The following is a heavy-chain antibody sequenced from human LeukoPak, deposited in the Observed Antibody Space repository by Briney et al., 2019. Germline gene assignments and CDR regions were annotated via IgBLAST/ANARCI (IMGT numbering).Heavy chain of an antibody. Sequence: GGSLRLSCAASGFTFSSYGLHWVRQAPGKGLEWVAVTSSGGKIKYYADSVEGRFTISRDNSKNTLYLQMDSLRAEDTALYYCAKKGASGMNRQADNWGQGTLVTVSS. CDR1: GFTFSSYG. D-gene: IGHD3-10*01. J-gene: IGHJ4*02. CDR3: AKKGASGMNRQADN. CDR2: TSSGGKIK. V-gene: IGHV3-30*18.